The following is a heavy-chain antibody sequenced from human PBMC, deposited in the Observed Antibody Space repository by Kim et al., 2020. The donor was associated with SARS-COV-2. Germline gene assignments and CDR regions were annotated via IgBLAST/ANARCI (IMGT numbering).Heavy chain of an antibody. CDR3: AKDNVGVRWFGELFGYIDY. CDR1: GFTFDDYA. Sequence: GGSLRLSCAASGFTFDDYAMHWVRQAPGKGLEWVSGISWNSGSIGYADSVKGRFTISRDNAKNSLYLQMNSLRAEDTALYYCAKDNVGVRWFGELFGYIDYWGQGTLVTVSS. D-gene: IGHD3-10*01. V-gene: IGHV3-9*01. J-gene: IGHJ4*02. CDR2: ISWNSGSI.